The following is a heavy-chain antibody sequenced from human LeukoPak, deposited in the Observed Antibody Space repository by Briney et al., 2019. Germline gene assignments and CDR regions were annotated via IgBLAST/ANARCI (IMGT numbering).Heavy chain of an antibody. V-gene: IGHV4-4*07. Sequence: SETLSLTCTVSGGSISSYYWSWIRQPAGKGLEWIGRIYTSGSTNYNPSLKSRVTMSVDTSKNQFSLKLSSVTAADTAVYYCARVRVVVVPAATSYYYYYMDVWGKGTTVTVSS. D-gene: IGHD2-2*01. CDR1: GGSISSYY. CDR3: ARVRVVVVPAATSYYYYYMDV. J-gene: IGHJ6*03. CDR2: IYTSGST.